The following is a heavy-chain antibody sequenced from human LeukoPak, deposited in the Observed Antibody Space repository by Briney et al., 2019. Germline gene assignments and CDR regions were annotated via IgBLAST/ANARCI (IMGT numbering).Heavy chain of an antibody. Sequence: ASVKASCKASGYTFTSYDINWVRQATGQGLEWMGWMNPNSGNTGYAQKFQGRVTITRNTSIGTAYMELSSLRSEDTAVYYCARGERSRENYYYYYYMDVWGKGTTVTVSS. J-gene: IGHJ6*03. CDR1: GYTFTSYD. D-gene: IGHD1-26*01. V-gene: IGHV1-8*03. CDR3: ARGERSRENYYYYYYMDV. CDR2: MNPNSGNT.